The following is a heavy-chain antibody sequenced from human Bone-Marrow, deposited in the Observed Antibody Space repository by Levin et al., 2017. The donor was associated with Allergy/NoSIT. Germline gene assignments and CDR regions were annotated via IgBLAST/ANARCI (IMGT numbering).Heavy chain of an antibody. J-gene: IGHJ4*02. CDR2: INPMLGVT. D-gene: IGHD2-2*01. Sequence: ASVKVSCKSSEITFNSYPVNWVRQAPGQGLEWMGRINPMLGVTAYAQKYQGRVTITADTSTNTVYMEVYSLRAEDTAVYYCAREEICSSTSCFYFDYWGQGTLFTVSS. CDR1: EITFNSYP. V-gene: IGHV1-69*04. CDR3: AREEICSSTSCFYFDY.